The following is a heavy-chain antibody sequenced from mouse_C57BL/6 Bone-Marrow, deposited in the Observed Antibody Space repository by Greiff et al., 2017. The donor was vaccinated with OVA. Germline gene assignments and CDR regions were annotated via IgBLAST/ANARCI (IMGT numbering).Heavy chain of an antibody. D-gene: IGHD1-1*01. J-gene: IGHJ1*03. V-gene: IGHV2-5*01. CDR2: IWRGGST. Sequence: VMLVESGPGLVQPSQSLSITCTVSGFSLTSYGVHWVRQSPGKGLEWLGVIWRGGSTDYNAAFMSRLSITKDNSKSQVFFKMNSLQADDTAIYYCAKITTVADWYFDVWGTGTTVTVSS. CDR1: GFSLTSYG. CDR3: AKITTVADWYFDV.